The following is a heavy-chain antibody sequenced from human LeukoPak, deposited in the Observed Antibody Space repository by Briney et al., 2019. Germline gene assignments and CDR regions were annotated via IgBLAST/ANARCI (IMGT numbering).Heavy chain of an antibody. D-gene: IGHD3-22*01. CDR1: GFSLSTSGVG. Sequence: ESGPTLVNPTQTLTLTCTFSGFSLSTSGVGVGWIRQPPGKALEWLALIYWDDDKRYSPSLKSRLTITKDTSKNQVVLTMTNMDPVDTATYYCAHRQVRYDSSGYSFDYWGQGTLVTVSS. CDR3: AHRQVRYDSSGYSFDY. CDR2: IYWDDDK. V-gene: IGHV2-5*02. J-gene: IGHJ4*02.